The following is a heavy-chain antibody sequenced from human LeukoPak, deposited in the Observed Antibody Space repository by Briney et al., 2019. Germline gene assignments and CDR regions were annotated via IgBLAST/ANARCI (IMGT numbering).Heavy chain of an antibody. Sequence: SQTLSLTCAISGDSVSSNSAAWHWIRQSPSRGLEWLGRTYYRSKCNDYAVSVESRITINPDTSKNQFSLQLNSVTPEDTAVYYCARDRTGGPLFDYWGQGTLVTVSS. CDR2: TYYRSKCN. CDR3: ARDRTGGPLFDY. CDR1: GDSVSSNSAA. V-gene: IGHV6-1*01. J-gene: IGHJ4*02. D-gene: IGHD4-23*01.